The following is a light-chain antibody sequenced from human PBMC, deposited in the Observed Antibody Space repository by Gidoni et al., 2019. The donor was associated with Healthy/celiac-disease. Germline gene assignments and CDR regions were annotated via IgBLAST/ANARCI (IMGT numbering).Light chain of an antibody. J-gene: IGLJ2*01. CDR1: SSNIGAGYE. V-gene: IGLV1-40*01. CDR2: GNS. Sequence: QSVLTQPPSVSGAPGQRGTISCTGSSSNIGAGYEVHWYLQLPGTAPKLPIYGNSKRPSGVPDRFSGSKSGTSASLAITGLQAEDDADYYCQSYDSSHVVFGGGTKLTVL. CDR3: QSYDSSHVV.